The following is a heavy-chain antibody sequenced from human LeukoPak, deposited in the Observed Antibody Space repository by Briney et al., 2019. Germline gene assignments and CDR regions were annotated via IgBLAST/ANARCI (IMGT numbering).Heavy chain of an antibody. D-gene: IGHD2-15*01. CDR1: GYSFTSYW. CDR3: ARSIDFCGGGSCFQFDY. CDR2: IYPDDFNT. V-gene: IGHV5-51*01. J-gene: IGHJ4*02. Sequence: GESLKISCETSGYSFTSYWIGWVRQMPGKGLEWMGIIYPDDFNTRYSPSFQGQVTISADKSITTAYLQWSSLKASDSAMYYCARSIDFCGGGSCFQFDYWGQGTLVTVSS.